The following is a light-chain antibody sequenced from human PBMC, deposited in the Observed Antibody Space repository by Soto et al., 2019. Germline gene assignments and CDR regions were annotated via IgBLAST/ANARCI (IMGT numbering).Light chain of an antibody. Sequence: EKVMTQSPGSLSVSPGERAALSCRASQSVGSNLAWYQRKPGQAPRLLIYGASTRATGIPSRFSGSGSGKEFTLTISXXXXXDFAVYYCQQYYXXXXTFGXG. V-gene: IGKV3-15*01. CDR2: GAS. J-gene: IGKJ1*01. CDR1: QSVGSN. CDR3: QQYYXXXXT.